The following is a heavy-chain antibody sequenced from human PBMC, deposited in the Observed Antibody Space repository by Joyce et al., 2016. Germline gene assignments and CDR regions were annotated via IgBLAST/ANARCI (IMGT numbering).Heavy chain of an antibody. CDR1: GFTFSAYE. J-gene: IGHJ3*02. D-gene: IGHD3-16*01. CDR3: ARERGGGMSAFDI. CDR2: SGTAGDP. V-gene: IGHV3-13*05. Sequence: EVQLVEAGGALVQPVGSLSLSCAASGFTFSAYELPWVRQTKGKGLEWVSASGTAGDPYYAGSVKGRFTISRENAKSSLCLQMNSLRAEDTAVYYCARERGGGMSAFDIWGQGTMVTVSS.